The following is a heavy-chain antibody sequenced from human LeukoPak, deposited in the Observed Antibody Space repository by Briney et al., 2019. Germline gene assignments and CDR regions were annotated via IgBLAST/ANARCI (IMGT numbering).Heavy chain of an antibody. J-gene: IGHJ6*03. V-gene: IGHV4-59*01. CDR1: GDSISTYY. Sequence: SETLSLSCTVSGDSISTYYWNWIRQPPGKGLEWIGYIDYSGSTNYNPSITGRVTISVHTSKNQSSLKLSSVTAADTAVNYCAGARFPGYDGSLYYNPSNYYMDVWGKGTTVTVSS. CDR3: AGARFPGYDGSLYYNPSNYYMDV. CDR2: IDYSGST. D-gene: IGHD3-22*01.